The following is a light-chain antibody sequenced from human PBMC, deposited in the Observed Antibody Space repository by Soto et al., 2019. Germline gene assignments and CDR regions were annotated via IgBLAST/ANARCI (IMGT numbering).Light chain of an antibody. CDR1: QSVSSN. CDR2: DAS. V-gene: IGKV3-11*01. CDR3: QQRSNWPPIT. J-gene: IGKJ5*01. Sequence: ERVMTQSPGTLSVSPGERATLSCRASQSVSSNLSWYQQKPGQAPRLLIYDASNRATGIPARFSGSGSGTDFTLTISSLEPEDFAVYYCQQRSNWPPITFGQGTRLEIK.